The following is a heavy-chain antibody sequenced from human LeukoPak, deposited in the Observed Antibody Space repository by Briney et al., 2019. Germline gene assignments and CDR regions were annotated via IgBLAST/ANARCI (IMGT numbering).Heavy chain of an antibody. V-gene: IGHV1-2*06. J-gene: IGHJ4*02. CDR1: GYTFTGYY. Sequence: GASVKVSCKAPGYTFTGYYMHWVRQAPGQGLEWMGRINPNSGGTNYAQKFQGRVTMTRDTSISTAYMELSRLRSDDTAVYYCARRGYSNYYFDYWGQGTLVTVSS. D-gene: IGHD4-11*01. CDR3: ARRGYSNYYFDY. CDR2: INPNSGGT.